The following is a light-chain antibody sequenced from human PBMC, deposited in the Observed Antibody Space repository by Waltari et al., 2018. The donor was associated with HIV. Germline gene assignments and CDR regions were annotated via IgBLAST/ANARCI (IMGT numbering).Light chain of an antibody. CDR2: DAS. J-gene: IGKJ2*03. V-gene: IGKV1-33*01. CDR3: QQYENLPYS. Sequence: DIQMTQSPSSLPASVGDRVTITCQASHYIDNYLSWYQQKPGKAPKLLIYDASNLETGVSSRFSGSGYGTEFSFTISSLQPEDIATYYCQQYENLPYSFGQGTNLEI. CDR1: HYIDNY.